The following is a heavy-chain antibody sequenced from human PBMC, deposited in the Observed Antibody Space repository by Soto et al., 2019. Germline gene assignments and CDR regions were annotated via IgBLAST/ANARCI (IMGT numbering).Heavy chain of an antibody. J-gene: IGHJ4*02. CDR2: INHSGST. CDR3: ARDKIPGLFDY. Sequence: QVQLQQWGAGLLKPSETLSLTCAVYGGSFSGYYWTWIRQPPGTGLEWIGEINHSGSTNYNPSLKRRVTLSVDPSKNQFSLKLTSVTAADTAVYYCARDKIPGLFDYWGQGNLVTVSS. V-gene: IGHV4-34*01. CDR1: GGSFSGYY. D-gene: IGHD2-21*01.